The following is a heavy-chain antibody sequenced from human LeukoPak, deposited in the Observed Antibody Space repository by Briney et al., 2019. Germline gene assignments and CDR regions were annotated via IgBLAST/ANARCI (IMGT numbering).Heavy chain of an antibody. V-gene: IGHV4-34*01. D-gene: IGHD4-17*01. J-gene: IGHJ4*02. Sequence: SETLSLTCAVYGGSFSGYYWSWIRQPPGKGLEWIGEINHSGSTNYNPSLKSRVTISVDTPKNRFSLKLSSVTAADTAVYYCAREMTTVTKDDYWGQGTLVTVSS. CDR2: INHSGST. CDR1: GGSFSGYY. CDR3: AREMTTVTKDDY.